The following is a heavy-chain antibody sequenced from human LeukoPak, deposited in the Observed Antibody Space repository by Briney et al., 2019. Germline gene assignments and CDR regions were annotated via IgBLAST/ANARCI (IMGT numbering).Heavy chain of an antibody. J-gene: IGHJ4*02. CDR1: GYSFTDYY. Sequence: ASVKVSCKASGYSFTDYYMHWMRQAPGQGLEWMGWINPYSGDTNYSQKFQGRVTMTRDTSIITASMELSSLRFDDTAVYYCARGYRGSDYWGQGTLVTVSS. CDR3: ARGYRGSDY. V-gene: IGHV1-2*02. CDR2: INPYSGDT. D-gene: IGHD1-26*01.